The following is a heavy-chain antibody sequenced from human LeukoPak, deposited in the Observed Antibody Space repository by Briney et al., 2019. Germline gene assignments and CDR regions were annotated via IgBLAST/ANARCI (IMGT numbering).Heavy chain of an antibody. CDR1: GFXFSSYA. CDR3: ARDPVDSSGYFAYYFDY. Sequence: GGSLRLSCAASGFXFSSYAIHWVRQAPGKGLEYVSAISSNGGSTYYANSVKGRFTISRDNSKNTLYLQMGSLRAEDMAVYYCARDPVDSSGYFAYYFDYWGQGTLVTVSS. D-gene: IGHD3-22*01. V-gene: IGHV3-64*01. CDR2: ISSNGGST. J-gene: IGHJ4*02.